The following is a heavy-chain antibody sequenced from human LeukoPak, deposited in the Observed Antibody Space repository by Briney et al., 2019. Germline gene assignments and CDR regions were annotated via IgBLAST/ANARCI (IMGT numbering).Heavy chain of an antibody. J-gene: IGHJ4*02. CDR2: IYHSGNT. CDR3: ARGRGVKYNSDRIYPFDY. CDR1: GYSISSGYY. Sequence: PSETLSLTCTVSGYSISSGYYWGWIRPPPGKGLEWIGSIYHSGNTYYNPSLKSRVTISIDTSNNQFSLKLSSVTAADTAVYYCARGRGVKYNSDRIYPFDYWGQGTLVTVSS. V-gene: IGHV4-38-2*02. D-gene: IGHD1-1*01.